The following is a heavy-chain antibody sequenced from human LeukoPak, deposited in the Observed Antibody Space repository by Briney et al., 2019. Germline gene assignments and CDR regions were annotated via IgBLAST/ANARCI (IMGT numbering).Heavy chain of an antibody. Sequence: PGGPLRLSCAASGFTFSSYWMHWVRQAPGKGLVWVSRINSDGSSTSYADSVKGRFTISRDNAKNTLYLQMNSLRAEDTAVYYCARASYYYDSSGYYYFDYWGQGTLVTVSS. V-gene: IGHV3-74*01. CDR3: ARASYYYDSSGYYYFDY. CDR2: INSDGSST. D-gene: IGHD3-22*01. J-gene: IGHJ4*02. CDR1: GFTFSSYW.